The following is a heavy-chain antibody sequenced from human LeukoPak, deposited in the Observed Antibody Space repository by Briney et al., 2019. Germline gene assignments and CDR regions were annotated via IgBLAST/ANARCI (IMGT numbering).Heavy chain of an antibody. J-gene: IGHJ3*02. D-gene: IGHD6-13*01. V-gene: IGHV4-31*03. CDR2: IYYSGST. Sequence: SQTLSLTCTVSGGSISSGGYYWSWIRQHPGKGLEWIGYIYYSGSTYYNPSLKSRVTISVDTSKNQFSLKLSSVTAADTAVYYCARDDWYSSSWPGAFDIWGQGTMVTVSS. CDR3: ARDDWYSSSWPGAFDI. CDR1: GGSISSGGYY.